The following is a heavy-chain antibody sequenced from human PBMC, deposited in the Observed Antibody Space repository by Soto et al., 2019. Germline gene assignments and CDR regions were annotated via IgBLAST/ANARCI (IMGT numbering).Heavy chain of an antibody. V-gene: IGHV3-7*01. D-gene: IGHD6-25*01. Sequence: EVQLVESGGGLVQTGGSLRLSCAASGFTFSAYWMSWVRQAPGKGLEWVANIKQAGSEKYYVDSVNGRFIISRDDAKNSLFLQVNSLRVEDTAVYYRAREKRANGYFDYWGQGTLVTVSS. J-gene: IGHJ4*02. CDR3: AREKRANGYFDY. CDR1: GFTFSAYW. CDR2: IKQAGSEK.